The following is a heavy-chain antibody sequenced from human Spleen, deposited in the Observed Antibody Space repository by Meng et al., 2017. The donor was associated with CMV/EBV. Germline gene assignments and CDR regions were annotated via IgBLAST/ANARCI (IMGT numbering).Heavy chain of an antibody. CDR3: AREGTYDFWSGYPTSYFDD. CDR1: GFTFSRYW. Sequence: GESLKISCEGSGFTFSRYWMTWVRQAPRKGLEWVANIKEDGSEEYYADSLNGRFTISRDNAKNSLYLQMNSLRAEDTAVYYCAREGTYDFWSGYPTSYFDDWGQGTLVTVSS. J-gene: IGHJ4*02. V-gene: IGHV3-7*01. CDR2: IKEDGSEE. D-gene: IGHD3-3*01.